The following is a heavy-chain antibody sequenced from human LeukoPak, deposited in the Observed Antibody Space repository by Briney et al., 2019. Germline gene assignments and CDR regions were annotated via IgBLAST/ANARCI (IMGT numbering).Heavy chain of an antibody. CDR3: AKDRPNGFDY. D-gene: IGHD6-6*01. CDR1: GFTLRNYA. CDR2: ADGSGAST. Sequence: GGSLRLSCTASGFTLRNYAMSWVRQAPGKGLVWISAADGSGASTYYADSVRGRFAVSRDNSKNTLYLQMSNLRAEDTAVDYCAKDRPNGFDYWGQGTLVTVSS. J-gene: IGHJ4*02. V-gene: IGHV3-23*01.